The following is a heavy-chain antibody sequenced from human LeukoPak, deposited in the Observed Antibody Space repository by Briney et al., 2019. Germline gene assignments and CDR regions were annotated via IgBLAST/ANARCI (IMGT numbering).Heavy chain of an antibody. CDR3: ARRIAVAGRPFDY. CDR2: IYYSGST. D-gene: IGHD6-19*01. Sequence: SETLSLTCTVSGGSISSYYWGWIRQPPGKGLEWIGSIYYSGSTYYNPSLKSRVTISVDTSKNQFSLKLSSVTAADTAVYYCARRIAVAGRPFDYWGQGTLVTVSS. J-gene: IGHJ4*02. CDR1: GGSISSYY. V-gene: IGHV4-39*01.